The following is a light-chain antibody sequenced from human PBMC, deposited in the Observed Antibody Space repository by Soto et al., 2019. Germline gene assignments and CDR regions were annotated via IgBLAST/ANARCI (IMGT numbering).Light chain of an antibody. J-gene: IGKJ4*01. V-gene: IGKV3-15*01. CDR2: DAY. CDR3: QHSKTWPLA. CDR1: QGVGST. Sequence: EIVLTHSSATLAVSPKERVTLSSRASQGVGSTLAWYRQQPVQAPRLLIHDAYIRATGVPARFTGSGSGTEFTLTISSLQSEDFAVYYCQHSKTWPLAFGGGTXVDNK.